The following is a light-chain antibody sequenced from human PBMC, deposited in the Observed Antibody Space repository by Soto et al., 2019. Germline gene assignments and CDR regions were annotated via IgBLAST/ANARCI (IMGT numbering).Light chain of an antibody. J-gene: IGLJ2*01. CDR3: QVWDSSSDDAV. CDR2: EDS. CDR1: NIGSKS. Sequence: SYELTQPPSVSVAPGQTARITCGGNNIGSKSVHWYQQKPGQAPVLVVYEDSDRPSGIPERLSGSNSGNTATLTISRVEAGDEADYYCQVWDSSSDDAVFGGGTTLTVL. V-gene: IGLV3-21*02.